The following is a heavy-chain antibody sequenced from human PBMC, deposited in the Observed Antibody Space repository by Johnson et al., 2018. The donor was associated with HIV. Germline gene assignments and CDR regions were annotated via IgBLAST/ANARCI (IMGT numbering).Heavy chain of an antibody. CDR1: GFTFDDYA. V-gene: IGHV3-9*01. CDR2: ISWNSGSI. Sequence: VQLVESGGGLVQPGRSLRLSCAASGFTFDDYAMHWVRQAPGKGLEWVSGISWNSGSIGYADSVKGRFTISRDNAKNSLFLQMSSLRDEDTAFYYCARESTPWGGDYVGYSFDLWGQGTTVTVTS. CDR3: ARESTPWGGDYVGYSFDL. D-gene: IGHD4-17*01. J-gene: IGHJ3*01.